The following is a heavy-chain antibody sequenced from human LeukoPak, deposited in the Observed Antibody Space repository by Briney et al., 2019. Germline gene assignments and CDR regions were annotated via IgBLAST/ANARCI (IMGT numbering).Heavy chain of an antibody. CDR3: ARRRYYDFWSGYFQAGSYYFDY. Sequence: SETLSLTCTVSGGSISSYYWSWIRQPAGKGLEWIGRIYTSGSTNYNPSLKSRVTMSVDTSKNQFSLKLSSVTAADTAVYYCARRRYYDFWSGYFQAGSYYFDYWGQGTLVTVSS. J-gene: IGHJ4*02. CDR2: IYTSGST. D-gene: IGHD3-3*01. V-gene: IGHV4-4*07. CDR1: GGSISSYY.